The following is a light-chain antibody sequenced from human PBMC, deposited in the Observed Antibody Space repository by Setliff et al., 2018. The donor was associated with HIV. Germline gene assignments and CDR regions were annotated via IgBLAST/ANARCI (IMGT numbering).Light chain of an antibody. CDR2: EVT. Sequence: SALTQPASMSGSPGQSITISCTGTSSDVGGYSLVSWYQQHPGKAPKLIIYEVTNRASGVSNRFSGSKSGNTASLTISGLQAEDEADYFCSSFTTTTTLVFGTGTKVTVL. V-gene: IGLV2-14*03. CDR3: SSFTTTTTLV. CDR1: SSDVGGYSL. J-gene: IGLJ1*01.